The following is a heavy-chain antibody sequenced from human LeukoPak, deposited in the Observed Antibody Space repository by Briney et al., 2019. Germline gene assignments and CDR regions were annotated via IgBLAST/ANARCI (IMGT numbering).Heavy chain of an antibody. CDR1: GGSISSDNYY. CDR3: ARDRESPITMVRGVYPPYYYYYMDV. V-gene: IGHV4-39*07. Sequence: SETLSLTCTVSGGSISSDNYYWGWIRQPPGKGLEFIGSIYYSGSTYYNPSLKSRVTISVDTSKNQFSLKLSSVTAAGTAVYYCARDRESPITMVRGVYPPYYYYYMDVWGKGTTVTISS. CDR2: IYYSGST. J-gene: IGHJ6*03. D-gene: IGHD3-10*01.